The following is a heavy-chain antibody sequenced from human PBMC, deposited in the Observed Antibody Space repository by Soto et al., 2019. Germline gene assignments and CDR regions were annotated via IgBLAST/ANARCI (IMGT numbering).Heavy chain of an antibody. CDR2: IYDSGST. V-gene: IGHV4-61*01. D-gene: IGHD5-18*01. CDR3: ARGGGVTATFDY. J-gene: IGHJ4*02. CDR1: GGSVSSGSYY. Sequence: QVQLQESGPGLVKPSETVSLTCTVSGGSVSSGSYYWSRIRQPPGKGLEWIGYIYDSGSTNYNPSLKSRVTISVDTSKNQFSLKLSSVIAADTAVYYCARGGGVTATFDYWGQGTLVTVPS.